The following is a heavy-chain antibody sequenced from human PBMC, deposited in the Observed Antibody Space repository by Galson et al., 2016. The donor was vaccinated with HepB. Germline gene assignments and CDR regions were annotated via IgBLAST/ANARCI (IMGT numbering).Heavy chain of an antibody. Sequence: SETLSLTCTVSGGSMTRYHWSWIRQPAGKGLEWIGRIYKSGSTDYNPSLTSRVTMSIDTSKNHFSLKLNSVTAADTAVYFCARVFYDYVWGGPDWAFDIWGQGTMVTVSS. D-gene: IGHD3-16*01. CDR1: GGSMTRYH. J-gene: IGHJ3*02. V-gene: IGHV4-4*07. CDR2: IYKSGST. CDR3: ARVFYDYVWGGPDWAFDI.